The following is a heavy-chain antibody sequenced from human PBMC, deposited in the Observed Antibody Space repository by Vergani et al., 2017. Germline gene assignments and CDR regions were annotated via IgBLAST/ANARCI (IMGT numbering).Heavy chain of an antibody. CDR3: ARISGGSSPCLHY. Sequence: EVHLEESGGGLVQPGGSLRLSCAASGFTFGDYYMAWIRLAPGKGLDWVASIKRDGTETFYVDSVKGRFTISRDNAKTTLYLQMNSLRDEDRGVYYCARISGGSSPCLHYWGQGTLVTVAS. D-gene: IGHD2-15*01. CDR2: IKRDGTET. CDR1: GFTFGDYY. V-gene: IGHV3-7*01. J-gene: IGHJ1*01.